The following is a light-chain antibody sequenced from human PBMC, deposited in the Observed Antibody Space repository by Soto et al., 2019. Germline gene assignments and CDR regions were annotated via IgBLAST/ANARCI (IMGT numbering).Light chain of an antibody. CDR2: GAL. J-gene: IGKJ1*01. V-gene: IGKV3-20*01. Sequence: ETVLTQSPGTLSLSPGERATLSCRASQSVTNSYLAWFQQKPDQAPRLLIFGALSRATGIPDRFSGSGSGTDFTLTISRLEPEDFAVYYCQQYATSPWTFGQGTKVEVK. CDR1: QSVTNSY. CDR3: QQYATSPWT.